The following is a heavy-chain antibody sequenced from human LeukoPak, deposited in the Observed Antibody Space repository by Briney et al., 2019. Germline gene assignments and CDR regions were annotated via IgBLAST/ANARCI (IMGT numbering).Heavy chain of an antibody. CDR2: IIPIFGTA. CDR3: ARDYCSSTSCYGVGVWFDP. Sequence: GASVKVSCKASGGTFSSYATSWVRQAPGQGREGMGGIIPIFGTANYAQKFQGRGTITADESTRTAYMELSSLRSEDTAVYYCARDYCSSTSCYGVGVWFDPWGQGTLVTVSS. V-gene: IGHV1-69*13. D-gene: IGHD2-2*01. CDR1: GGTFSSYA. J-gene: IGHJ5*02.